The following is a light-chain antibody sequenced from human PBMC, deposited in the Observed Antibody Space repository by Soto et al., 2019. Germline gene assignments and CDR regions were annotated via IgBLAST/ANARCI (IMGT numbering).Light chain of an antibody. CDR2: NNN. J-gene: IGLJ1*01. CDR3: QSYASGGSGYV. V-gene: IGLV1-40*01. CDR1: TSDIGAGTD. Sequence: QSVLTQPASVSGAPGQWVTIPCTGSTSDIGAGTDVHWYQQLPGTAPKVLIYNNNNRPSGVADRFSGSKSGTSASLAITGLRSEAEDDYYYQSYASGGSGYVFGTGTKVTVL.